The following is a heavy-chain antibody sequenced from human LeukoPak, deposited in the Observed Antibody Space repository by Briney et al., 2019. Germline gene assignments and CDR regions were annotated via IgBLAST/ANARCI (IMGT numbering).Heavy chain of an antibody. CDR1: GFTFSSYS. D-gene: IGHD3-22*01. CDR2: ISSSSSYI. Sequence: GGSLRLSCAASGFTFSSYSMNWVRQAPGKGLEWVSSISSSSSYIYYADSVKGRFTISRDNAKNSLYLQMNSLRAEDTAVYYCAKTSSGYYFSHFDYWGQGTLVTVSS. J-gene: IGHJ4*02. V-gene: IGHV3-21*04. CDR3: AKTSSGYYFSHFDY.